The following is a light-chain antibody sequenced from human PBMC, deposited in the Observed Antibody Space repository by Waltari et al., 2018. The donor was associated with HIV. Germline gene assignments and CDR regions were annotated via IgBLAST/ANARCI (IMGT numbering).Light chain of an antibody. CDR2: EVN. V-gene: IGLV2-14*01. CDR1: SSDVGGYNY. Sequence: QSALTQPASVSGSPGQSITISCTGTSSDVGGYNYVSWYQQHPGNAPKLMIYEVNNRPAGVSNRCSGSKSGNTASLTISGLQAEDEADYYCSSYTSSSTLVFGGGTKLTVL. CDR3: SSYTSSSTLV. J-gene: IGLJ2*01.